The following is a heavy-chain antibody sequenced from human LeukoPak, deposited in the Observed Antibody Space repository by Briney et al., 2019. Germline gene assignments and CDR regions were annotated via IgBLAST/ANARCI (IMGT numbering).Heavy chain of an antibody. CDR2: ISGSGGST. V-gene: IGHV3-23*01. CDR1: GFTFSSYA. Sequence: GGSLRLSCAASGFTFSSYAMSWARQAPGKGLQWVSGISGSGGSTYYADSVKGRFTISRDNSKNTLSLQMNSLRAEDTAVYYCAKDGGIAAAGTSVYFDYWGQGTLVTVSS. D-gene: IGHD6-13*01. J-gene: IGHJ4*02. CDR3: AKDGGIAAAGTSVYFDY.